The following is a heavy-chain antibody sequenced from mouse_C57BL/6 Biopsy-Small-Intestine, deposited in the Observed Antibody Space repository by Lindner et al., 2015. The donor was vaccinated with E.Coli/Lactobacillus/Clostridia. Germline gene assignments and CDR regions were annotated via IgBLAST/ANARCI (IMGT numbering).Heavy chain of an antibody. CDR1: GYTFTSYG. Sequence: VQLQESGAELARPGASVKLSCKASGYTFTSYGVSWVKQRTGQGLEWIGEIYPTSGNIYYNEKFKGKATLTADKSSSTACVELRSLTSEDSAVYFCARRLPYAMDYWGQGTSVTVSS. CDR2: IYPTSGNI. V-gene: IGHV1-81*01. D-gene: IGHD2-4*01. CDR3: ARRLPYAMDY. J-gene: IGHJ4*01.